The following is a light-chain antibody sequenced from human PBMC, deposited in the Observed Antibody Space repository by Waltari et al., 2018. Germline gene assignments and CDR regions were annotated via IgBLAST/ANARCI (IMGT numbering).Light chain of an antibody. V-gene: IGKV6-21*01. CDR1: QSIGSS. Sequence: EVVLTQSPDFQSVTLKEKVTITCRTSQSIGSSVHWYQQKPDQSPKLLITYASQSFSGAPSRFSGSGSGTDFTLTLNVLEAEDAATYYCHQSRTFPITFGQGTRLEIK. CDR2: YAS. J-gene: IGKJ5*01. CDR3: HQSRTFPIT.